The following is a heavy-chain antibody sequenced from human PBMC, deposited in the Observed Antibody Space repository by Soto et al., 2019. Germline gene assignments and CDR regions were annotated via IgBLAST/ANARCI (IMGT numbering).Heavy chain of an antibody. CDR1: GFTFSSYA. D-gene: IGHD6-19*01. J-gene: IGHJ4*02. V-gene: IGHV3-64*01. Sequence: GESLKISCAASGFTFSSYAMHWVRQAPGKGLEYVSAISSNGGSTYYANSVKGRFTISRDNSKNTLYLQMGSLGAEDKAVYYCARELQDSSGWYYFDYWGQGTLVTVSS. CDR3: ARELQDSSGWYYFDY. CDR2: ISSNGGST.